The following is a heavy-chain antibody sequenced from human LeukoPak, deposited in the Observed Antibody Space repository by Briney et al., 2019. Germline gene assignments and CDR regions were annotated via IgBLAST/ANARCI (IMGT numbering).Heavy chain of an antibody. D-gene: IGHD6-19*01. J-gene: IGHJ1*01. Sequence: GGSLRLSCAASGFTFSSYAMSWVRQAPGKGLEWVSAISGSGGSTYYADPVKGRFTISRDNSKNTLYLQMNSLRAEDTAVYYCAKGFGYSSGWYYFQHWGQGTLVTVSS. CDR1: GFTFSSYA. CDR3: AKGFGYSSGWYYFQH. V-gene: IGHV3-23*01. CDR2: ISGSGGST.